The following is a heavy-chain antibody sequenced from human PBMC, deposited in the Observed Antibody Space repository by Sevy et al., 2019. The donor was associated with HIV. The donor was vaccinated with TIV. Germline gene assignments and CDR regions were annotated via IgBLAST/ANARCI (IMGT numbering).Heavy chain of an antibody. CDR1: GFTFSSFA. J-gene: IGHJ4*02. Sequence: GGSLRLSCAASGFTFSSFAMHWVRQAPGKGLEWVAVISYDGSSKYYPDSVKGRFTISRDNSKNTLYLQMNSLRAEDTAVYYCAKSDYNFWSGQAGGYYFDFWGQGALVTVSS. CDR2: ISYDGSSK. V-gene: IGHV3-30-3*02. D-gene: IGHD3-3*01. CDR3: AKSDYNFWSGQAGGYYFDF.